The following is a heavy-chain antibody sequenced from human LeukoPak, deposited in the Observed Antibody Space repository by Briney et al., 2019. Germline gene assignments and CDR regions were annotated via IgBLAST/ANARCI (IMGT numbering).Heavy chain of an antibody. J-gene: IGHJ4*02. D-gene: IGHD1-26*01. Sequence: GGSLRLSCAASGFTFSSYWISWVRQAPGKGLEWVANIKQDGSERYYVDSVKGRFTISRDNAKNSLYLQMNSLRAEDTAVYYCAREVVGATGFDYWGQGTLVTVSS. CDR2: IKQDGSER. CDR1: GFTFSSYW. CDR3: AREVVGATGFDY. V-gene: IGHV3-7*01.